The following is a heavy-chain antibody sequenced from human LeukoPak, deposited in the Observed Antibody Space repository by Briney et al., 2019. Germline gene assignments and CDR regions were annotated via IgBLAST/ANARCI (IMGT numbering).Heavy chain of an antibody. CDR3: ARHSRGRWYVFDY. V-gene: IGHV3-23*01. D-gene: IGHD6-13*01. Sequence: GGSLRLSCAASGFXSSSYAISWVRQAPGKGREWVSGISGSGGNTYYADSVKGRFTISRDNSNNTLYLQMNSLRAEDTAVYYCARHSRGRWYVFDYWGQGTLVTVSS. J-gene: IGHJ4*02. CDR2: ISGSGGNT. CDR1: GFXSSSYA.